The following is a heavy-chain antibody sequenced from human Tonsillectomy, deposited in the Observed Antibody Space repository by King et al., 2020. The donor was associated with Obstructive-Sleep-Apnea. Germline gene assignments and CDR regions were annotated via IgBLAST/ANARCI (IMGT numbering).Heavy chain of an antibody. D-gene: IGHD1-7*01. J-gene: IGHJ4*02. Sequence: VQLVESGGGLVQPGRSLRLSCAASGFTFDDFAMHWVRQAPGKGLEWVSGISWNSGYIGYSNSVKGRFTISRDNAKNSLYLQMNSLRAEDTALYYCVKGISCLGKNYHFDYWGQGTLVTVSS. V-gene: IGHV3-9*01. CDR3: VKGISCLGKNYHFDY. CDR2: ISWNSGYI. CDR1: GFTFDDFA.